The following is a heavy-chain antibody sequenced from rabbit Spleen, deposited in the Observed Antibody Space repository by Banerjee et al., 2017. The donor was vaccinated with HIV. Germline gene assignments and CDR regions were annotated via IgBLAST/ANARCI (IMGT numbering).Heavy chain of an antibody. CDR3: ARDAGTSFSTYGMDL. CDR2: IDTNDGDT. Sequence: QQQLVESGGGLVKPGASLTLTCKASGFSFSSNWICWVRQAPGKGLEWIACIDTNDGDTDYANWPKGRFTISKTSSTTVTLQMTSLTAADTATYFCARDAGTSFSTYGMDLWGPGTLVTVS. J-gene: IGHJ6*01. CDR1: GFSFSSNW. D-gene: IGHD8-1*01. V-gene: IGHV1S45*01.